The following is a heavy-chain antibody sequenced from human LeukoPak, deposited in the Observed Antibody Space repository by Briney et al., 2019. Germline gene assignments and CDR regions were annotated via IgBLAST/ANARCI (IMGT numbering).Heavy chain of an antibody. CDR3: AKHVSGSLFYFDY. D-gene: IGHD3-10*01. Sequence: GGSLRLSCAASGFTFRNCYMSWVRQAPGKGLEWVSGISGTGYNTYYTDSVKGRFTISRDNSKNTLYLQMNSLGAEDTAVYYCAKHVSGSLFYFDYWGQRTLVTVSS. CDR2: ISGTGYNT. CDR1: GFTFRNCY. V-gene: IGHV3-23*01. J-gene: IGHJ4*02.